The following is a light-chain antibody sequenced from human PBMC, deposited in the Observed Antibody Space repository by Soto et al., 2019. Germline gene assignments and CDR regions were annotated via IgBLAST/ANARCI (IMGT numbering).Light chain of an antibody. V-gene: IGKV3-20*01. CDR2: GAS. Sequence: EIVLTQSPGPLSLSPGERATLSCRASQSVSSSYLAWYQQKPGQAPRLLIYGASSRATGIPDRFSGSGSGTDFTLTISSLQPEDFATYYCQQSYSTPLTFGQGTKVDIK. CDR3: QQSYSTPLT. J-gene: IGKJ1*01. CDR1: QSVSSSY.